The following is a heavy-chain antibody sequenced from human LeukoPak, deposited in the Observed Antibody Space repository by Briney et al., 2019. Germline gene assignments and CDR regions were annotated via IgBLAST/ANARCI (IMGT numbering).Heavy chain of an antibody. CDR2: IGTSSTTI. V-gene: IGHV3-48*01. CDR3: ARFAAGGSYYYYMDV. Sequence: GGSLRLSCAASGFTFSNYWMHWVRQAPGKGLEWVSNIGTSSTTIYYADSVKGRFTISRDNAKNSLYLQMNSLRADDTAVYYCARFAAGGSYYYYMDVWGKGTTVTVSS. J-gene: IGHJ6*03. CDR1: GFTFSNYW. D-gene: IGHD6-25*01.